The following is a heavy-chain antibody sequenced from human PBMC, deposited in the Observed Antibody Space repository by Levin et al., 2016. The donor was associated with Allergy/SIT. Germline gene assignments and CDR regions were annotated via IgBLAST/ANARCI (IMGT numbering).Heavy chain of an antibody. CDR2: IYHTGSS. CDR1: GDSFSSGDHY. V-gene: IGHV4-30-4*01. CDR3: ARKKGHGGYYDSSGFFKGWADYAFDI. J-gene: IGHJ3*02. Sequence: SETLSLTCTVSGDSFSSGDHYWSWIRQPPGKGLEWIGYIYHTGSSYYNPPLKSRVTISVDKSKNQLSLKLSSVTAADTAVYYCARKKGHGGYYDSSGFFKGWADYAFDIWGQGTMVTVSS. D-gene: IGHD3-22*01.